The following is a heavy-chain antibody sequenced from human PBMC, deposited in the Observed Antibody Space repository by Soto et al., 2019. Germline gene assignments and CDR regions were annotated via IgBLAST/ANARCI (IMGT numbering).Heavy chain of an antibody. CDR2: ISGSGGST. J-gene: IGHJ4*02. CDR3: ARRGPGTYFDY. CDR1: GFTFSSYA. D-gene: IGHD6-13*01. V-gene: IGHV3-23*01. Sequence: EVQLLDSGGGLVQPGGSLRLSCAASGFTFSSYAMNWVRQAPGKGLEWVSVISGSGGSTYYTDSVKGRFTISRDNSKNTLYLQMNSLRAEDTAVYYCARRGPGTYFDYWGQGTLVTVSS.